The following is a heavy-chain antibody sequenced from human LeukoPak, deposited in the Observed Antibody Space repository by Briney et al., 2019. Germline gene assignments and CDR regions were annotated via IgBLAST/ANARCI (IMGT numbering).Heavy chain of an antibody. J-gene: IGHJ3*02. V-gene: IGHV5-51*01. CDR2: IYPGDSDT. CDR3: ASNYGSGSPLRAFDI. CDR1: GYIFTSYW. Sequence: GASLQISCQGSGYIFTSYWIGGVRQVPGKGLEWMGIIYPGDSDTRYSPSFQGQVTISADKSISTAYLQWSSLKASDTAMYYCASNYGSGSPLRAFDIWGQGTMVTVSS. D-gene: IGHD3-10*01.